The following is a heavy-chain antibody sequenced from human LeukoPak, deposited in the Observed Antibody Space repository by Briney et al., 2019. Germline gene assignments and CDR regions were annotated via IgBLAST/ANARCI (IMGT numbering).Heavy chain of an antibody. CDR2: MNPNSGNT. CDR1: GYTFTSYD. V-gene: IGHV1-8*01. Sequence: GASVKVSCKASGYTFTSYDINWVRQATGQGLEWMGWMNPNSGNTGYAQKFQGRVTMTRNISISTAYMELSSLRSEDTAVYYCARAVRYIVVVPAAAGPSYYFDYWGQGTLVTVSS. CDR3: ARAVRYIVVVPAAAGPSYYFDY. D-gene: IGHD2-2*01. J-gene: IGHJ4*02.